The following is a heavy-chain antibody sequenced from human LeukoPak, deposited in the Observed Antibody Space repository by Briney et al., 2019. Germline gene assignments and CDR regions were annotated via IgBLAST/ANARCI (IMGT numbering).Heavy chain of an antibody. J-gene: IGHJ4*02. CDR2: INHSGST. Sequence: PSETLSLTCAVYGGSFSGYYWSWIRQPPGKGLEWIGEINHSGSTNYNPSLKSRVTISVDTSKNQFSLELSSVTAADTAVYYCARRGSYGDYRGYNYWGQGTLVTVSS. CDR1: GGSFSGYY. D-gene: IGHD4-17*01. CDR3: ARRGSYGDYRGYNY. V-gene: IGHV4-34*01.